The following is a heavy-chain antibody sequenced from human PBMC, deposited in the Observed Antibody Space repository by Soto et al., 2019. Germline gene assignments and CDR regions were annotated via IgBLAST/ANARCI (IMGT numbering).Heavy chain of an antibody. V-gene: IGHV4-34*01. J-gene: IGHJ5*02. CDR2: INHSGST. CDR3: ARGMRRSSSWLGTRFDP. Sequence: SETLSRTCAVYGGSFSGYYWSWIRQPPGKGLEWIGEINHSGSTNYNPSLKSRVTISVDTSKNQFSLKLSSVTAADTAVYYCARGMRRSSSWLGTRFDPWGQVTLAT. CDR1: GGSFSGYY. D-gene: IGHD6-13*01.